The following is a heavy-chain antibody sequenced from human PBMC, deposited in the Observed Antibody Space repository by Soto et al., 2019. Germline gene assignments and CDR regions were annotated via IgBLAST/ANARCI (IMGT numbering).Heavy chain of an antibody. CDR1: GFTFSDYY. CDR3: ARRNYEDYYYGMDV. CDR2: ISSSGSTI. Sequence: SLRLSCAASGFTFSDYYMSWIRQAPGKGLEWVSYISSSGSTIYYADSVKGRFTISRDNAKNSLYLQMNSLRAEDTAVYYCARRNYEDYYYGMDVWGQGTTVTVSS. D-gene: IGHD1-7*01. J-gene: IGHJ6*02. V-gene: IGHV3-11*01.